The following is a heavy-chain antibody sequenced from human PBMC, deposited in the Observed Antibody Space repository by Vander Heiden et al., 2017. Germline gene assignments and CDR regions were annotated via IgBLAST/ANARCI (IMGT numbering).Heavy chain of an antibody. CDR3: ATRRSIVGATIYYGMDV. J-gene: IGHJ6*02. CDR2: IISIFGTA. Sequence: QVQLVQSGAEVKKPGSSVKVSCKASGGSFSSYAISWVRQAPGPGPEWMGGIISIFGTANYAQKFQARVTITADESTSTAYMELSSLRSEDTAVYYCATRRSIVGATIYYGMDVWGQGTTVTVSS. V-gene: IGHV1-69*01. CDR1: GGSFSSYA. D-gene: IGHD1-26*01.